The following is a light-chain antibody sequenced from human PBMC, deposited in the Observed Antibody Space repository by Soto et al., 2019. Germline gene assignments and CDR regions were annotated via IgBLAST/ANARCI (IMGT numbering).Light chain of an antibody. Sequence: EIVLTQSPATLSLSPGERATLSCRASQSVSRYLAWYQQKPGQAPRLLIYDASNRATGIPARFCGSGSGTDFTLTISSLEPEDFAVYYCQQRSSWPSLTFGGGTKVDIK. CDR1: QSVSRY. CDR3: QQRSSWPSLT. J-gene: IGKJ4*01. CDR2: DAS. V-gene: IGKV3-11*01.